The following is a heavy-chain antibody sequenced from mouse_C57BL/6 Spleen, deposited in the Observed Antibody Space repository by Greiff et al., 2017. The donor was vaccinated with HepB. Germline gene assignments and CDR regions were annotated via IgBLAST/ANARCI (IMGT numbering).Heavy chain of an antibody. D-gene: IGHD1-1*01. J-gene: IGHJ4*01. Sequence: EVQLQQSGPELVKPGASVKISCKASGYTFTDYYMNWVKQSHGKSLEWIGDINPNNGGTSYNQKFKGKATLTVDKSSSTAYMELRSLTSEDSAVYYCARHGTTVVDAMDYWGQGTSVTVSS. V-gene: IGHV1-26*01. CDR3: ARHGTTVVDAMDY. CDR2: INPNNGGT. CDR1: GYTFTDYY.